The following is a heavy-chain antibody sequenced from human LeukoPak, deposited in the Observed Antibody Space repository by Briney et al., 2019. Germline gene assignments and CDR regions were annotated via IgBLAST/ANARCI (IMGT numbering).Heavy chain of an antibody. V-gene: IGHV5-51*01. CDR1: GYSFTSYW. CDR2: IYPGDSDT. D-gene: IGHD2-2*01. CDR3: ARLQNVVIPAASSIWFDP. Sequence: GESLKISCKGSGYSFTSYWIGWVRQMPGKGLEGMGIIYPGDSDTRYSPSFQGQVTISADKSISTAYLQWSSLKASDTAMYYCARLQNVVIPAASSIWFDPWGQGTLVTVSS. J-gene: IGHJ5*02.